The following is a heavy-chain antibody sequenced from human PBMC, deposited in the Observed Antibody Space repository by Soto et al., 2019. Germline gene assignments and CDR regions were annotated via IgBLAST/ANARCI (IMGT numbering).Heavy chain of an antibody. J-gene: IGHJ4*02. CDR2: IWFDGSNK. Sequence: QVQLVESGGGVVQPGRSLRLSCAASGFTFSSYGMHWVRLTPGKGLELVAVIWFDGSNKYYADSVKGRFTNYRDNTKNTLDLQMTSLRAEDTAVYYCARIHGVYPFWGQGTLVTLSS. CDR3: ARIHGVYPF. D-gene: IGHD2-8*01. CDR1: GFTFSSYG. V-gene: IGHV3-33*01.